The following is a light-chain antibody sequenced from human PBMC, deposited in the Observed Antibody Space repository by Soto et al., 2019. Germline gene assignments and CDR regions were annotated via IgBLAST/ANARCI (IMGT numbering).Light chain of an antibody. Sequence: AIQLTQSPSSLSASVGDRVTITCRASQGVSSALAWYQQKPGKAPYLLISDASSLESGVPSRFTGSGSGTDFSLTINSLQPEDFATYYCQQFHSYPFTFGGGTKVEIK. J-gene: IGKJ4*01. CDR1: QGVSSA. V-gene: IGKV1-13*02. CDR3: QQFHSYPFT. CDR2: DAS.